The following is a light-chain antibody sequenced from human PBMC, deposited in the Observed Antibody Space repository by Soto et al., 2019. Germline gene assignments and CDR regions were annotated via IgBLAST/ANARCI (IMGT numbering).Light chain of an antibody. CDR2: DTS. Sequence: QAVVTQEPSLTVSPGGTVTLTCGSSTGATTSGHYPYWIQQKPGQAPKTLIYDTSNKHSWTPARFSGSLLGGKAALTLSGAPPVDDADYYCLLFYDSFRVFGGGTKLTVL. V-gene: IGLV7-46*01. CDR1: TGATTSGHY. CDR3: LLFYDSFRV. J-gene: IGLJ2*01.